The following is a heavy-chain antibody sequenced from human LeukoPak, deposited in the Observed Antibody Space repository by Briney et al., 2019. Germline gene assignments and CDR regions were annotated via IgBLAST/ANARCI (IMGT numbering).Heavy chain of an antibody. Sequence: SETLSLTCTVSGGSISSYYWSWIRQPPGKGLEWMGYIYYSGSTNYNPSLKSRVTISVDTSKNQFSLKLSSVTAADTAVYYCATHSGSYLGFDYWGQGTLVTVSS. J-gene: IGHJ4*02. CDR1: GGSISSYY. CDR2: IYYSGST. CDR3: ATHSGSYLGFDY. V-gene: IGHV4-59*01. D-gene: IGHD1-26*01.